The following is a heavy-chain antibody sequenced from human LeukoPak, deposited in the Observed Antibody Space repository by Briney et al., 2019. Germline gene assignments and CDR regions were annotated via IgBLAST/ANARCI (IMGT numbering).Heavy chain of an antibody. CDR1: GGSISSSSSY. D-gene: IGHD6-19*01. Sequence: SETLSLTCTVSGGSISSSSSYWGWIRQPPGKGLEWIGSVYYSGSTYYNPSLKSRVTISVDTSKNQFSLKLSSVTAADTAVYYCARTGPRQLIDYWGQGTLVTVSS. J-gene: IGHJ4*02. CDR3: ARTGPRQLIDY. CDR2: VYYSGST. V-gene: IGHV4-39*07.